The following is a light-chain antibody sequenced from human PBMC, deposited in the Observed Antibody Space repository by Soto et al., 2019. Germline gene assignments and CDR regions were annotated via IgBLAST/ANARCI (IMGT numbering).Light chain of an antibody. Sequence: EIVLTQSPATLSLSPGERATLSCRASQSVSSYFAWYQQKPGQAPRLLIYDASNRATGIPDRFSGSGSGTDFTLTISSLEPEDFAVYYCQQRSNWPLTFGGGTRVEI. CDR1: QSVSSY. CDR2: DAS. J-gene: IGKJ4*01. V-gene: IGKV3-11*01. CDR3: QQRSNWPLT.